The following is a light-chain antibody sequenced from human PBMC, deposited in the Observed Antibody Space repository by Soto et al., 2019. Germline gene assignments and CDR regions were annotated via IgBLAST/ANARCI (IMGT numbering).Light chain of an antibody. Sequence: QSVLTQPPSVSGAPGQRVTISCTGSSSNIGTGFHVHWYQQLPGAAPKLLIYANTNRPSVVPARFSASKSGTSASLAITGLQAEDDADYYCQAQDSRLSALYVFGTGTKVTVL. CDR1: SSNIGTGFH. J-gene: IGLJ1*01. V-gene: IGLV1-40*01. CDR2: ANT. CDR3: QAQDSRLSALYV.